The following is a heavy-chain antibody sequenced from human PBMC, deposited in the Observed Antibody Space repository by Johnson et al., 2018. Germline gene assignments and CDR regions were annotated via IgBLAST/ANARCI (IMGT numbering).Heavy chain of an antibody. V-gene: IGHV3-15*07. CDR3: DTGPRQAFDF. CDR1: GFSHLW. Sequence: VQLVESGGGLVKPGGCLRLSCAASGFSHLWMNWVRQAPGKGLEWVGVIKSKAHGGTADYAAPVKGRFTIPRDDSENTVCMQRNSLKMEDTAMYFCDTGPRQAFDFGGQGTMVTVSS. J-gene: IGHJ3*01. CDR2: IKSKAHGGTA.